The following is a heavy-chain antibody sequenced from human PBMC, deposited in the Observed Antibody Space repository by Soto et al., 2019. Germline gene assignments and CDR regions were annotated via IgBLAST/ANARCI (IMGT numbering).Heavy chain of an antibody. J-gene: IGHJ5*02. CDR2: IYYSGST. D-gene: IGHD2-2*01. Sequence: PSETLSLTCTVSGGSISSYHWSWIRQPPGKGLEWIGYIYYSGSTNYNPSLKSRVTISVDTSKNQFSLKLSSVTAADTAVYYCARQYCSSTSCYEDWFDPWGQGTLVTVSS. V-gene: IGHV4-59*01. CDR1: GGSISSYH. CDR3: ARQYCSSTSCYEDWFDP.